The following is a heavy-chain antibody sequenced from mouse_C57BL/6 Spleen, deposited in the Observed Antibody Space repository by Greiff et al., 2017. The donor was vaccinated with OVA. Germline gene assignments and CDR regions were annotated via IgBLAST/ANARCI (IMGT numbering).Heavy chain of an antibody. CDR3: TEFQAWFAY. Sequence: VKLMESGAELVRPGASVTLSCKASGYTFTDYEMHWVKQTPVHGLEWIGAIDPETGGTAYNQKFKGKAILTADKSSSTAYMELRSLTSEDSAVYYCTEFQAWFAYWGQGTLVTVSA. CDR2: IDPETGGT. V-gene: IGHV1-15*01. J-gene: IGHJ3*01. CDR1: GYTFTDYE.